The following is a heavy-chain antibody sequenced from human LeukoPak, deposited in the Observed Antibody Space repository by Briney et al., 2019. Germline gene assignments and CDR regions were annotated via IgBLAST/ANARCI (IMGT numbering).Heavy chain of an antibody. V-gene: IGHV4-34*01. Sequence: SETLSLTCAVYGGSFSGYYWSWIRQPPGKGLEWIGEINHSGSTNYNPSLKSRVTISVDTSKNQFSLKLSSVTAADTAVYYCARGQRGYSYGYFGYWGQGTLVTVPS. CDR2: INHSGST. J-gene: IGHJ4*02. CDR1: GGSFSGYY. CDR3: ARGQRGYSYGYFGY. D-gene: IGHD5-18*01.